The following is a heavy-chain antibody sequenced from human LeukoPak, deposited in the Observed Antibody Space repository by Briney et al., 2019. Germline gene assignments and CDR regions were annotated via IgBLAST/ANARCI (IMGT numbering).Heavy chain of an antibody. J-gene: IGHJ4*02. CDR1: GYSISSGYY. CDR2: IYHSGST. V-gene: IGHV4-38-2*02. CDR3: ARGKSRGSHIDY. D-gene: IGHD1-26*01. Sequence: SETQSLTCTVSGYSISSGYYWGWIRQPPGKGLEWIDSIYHSGSTYYNPSLKSRVTISVDTSKNQFSLKLRSVTAADTAVYYCARGKSRGSHIDYWGQGTLVTVSS.